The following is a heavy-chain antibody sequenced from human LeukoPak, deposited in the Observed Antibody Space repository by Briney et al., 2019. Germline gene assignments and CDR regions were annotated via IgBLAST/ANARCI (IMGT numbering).Heavy chain of an antibody. Sequence: PGGSLRLSCAASGVTFSSYAMHWVRQAPGKGLECVAVISYDGSNKYYADSVKGRFTISRDNSKNTLYLQMNSLRAEDTAVYYCASLYDFWSGPEDYWGQGTLVTVSS. J-gene: IGHJ4*02. CDR1: GVTFSSYA. D-gene: IGHD3-3*01. V-gene: IGHV3-30*01. CDR2: ISYDGSNK. CDR3: ASLYDFWSGPEDY.